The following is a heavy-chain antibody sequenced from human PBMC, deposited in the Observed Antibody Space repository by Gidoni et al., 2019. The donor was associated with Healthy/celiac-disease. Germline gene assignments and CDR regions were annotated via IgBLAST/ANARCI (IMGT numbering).Heavy chain of an antibody. Sequence: QVQLQQWGAGLLKPSETLSLTCAVYGGSFSGYYWSWIRQPPGKGLEWIGEINHSGSTNYNPSLKLRVTISVDTSKNQFSLKLSSVTAADTAVYYCARDRVTRYYFDYWGQGTLVTVSS. CDR2: INHSGST. V-gene: IGHV4-34*01. J-gene: IGHJ4*02. D-gene: IGHD4-4*01. CDR1: GGSFSGYY. CDR3: ARDRVTRYYFDY.